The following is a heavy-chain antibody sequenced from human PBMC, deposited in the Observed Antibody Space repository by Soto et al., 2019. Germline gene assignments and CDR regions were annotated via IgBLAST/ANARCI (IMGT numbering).Heavy chain of an antibody. D-gene: IGHD3-22*01. J-gene: IGHJ4*02. V-gene: IGHV1-58*01. CDR2: VVVGSGNT. CDR3: AAVIPPESSGYYYLDY. CDR1: GFTFTSSA. Sequence: SVKVSCKASGFTFTSSAVQWVRQARGQRLEWIGWVVVGSGNTNYAQKFQERVTITRDMSTSTAYMELSSLRSEDTAVYYCAAVIPPESSGYYYLDYWGQGSLVTVSS.